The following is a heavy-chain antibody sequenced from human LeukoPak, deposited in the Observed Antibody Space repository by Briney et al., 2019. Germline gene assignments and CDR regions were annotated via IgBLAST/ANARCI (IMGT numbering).Heavy chain of an antibody. Sequence: SETLSLTCTVSGGSICGNYWSWIRQPLGKGLEWIGYIFYVGSTIYNPSLKSRVTISVDTSKSQFSLQLSSVTAADTAVYYCARIITGTVALDYWGQGTLVTVSS. CDR3: ARIITGTVALDY. CDR1: GGSICGNY. CDR2: IFYVGST. D-gene: IGHD1-14*01. J-gene: IGHJ4*02. V-gene: IGHV4-59*08.